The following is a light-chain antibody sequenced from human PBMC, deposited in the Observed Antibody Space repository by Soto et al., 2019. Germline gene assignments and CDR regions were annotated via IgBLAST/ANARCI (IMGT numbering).Light chain of an antibody. Sequence: QSALTQPAPVSGSPGQSITISCTGTSSDVGGYNFVSWYQQHPGKAPKLMIYDVSNRPSGVSNRFSGSKSGNTASLTISGLQAEDEAYYYSSSYTSSSTYVFGTGTKVTVL. CDR2: DVS. V-gene: IGLV2-14*01. CDR1: SSDVGGYNF. J-gene: IGLJ1*01. CDR3: SSYTSSSTYV.